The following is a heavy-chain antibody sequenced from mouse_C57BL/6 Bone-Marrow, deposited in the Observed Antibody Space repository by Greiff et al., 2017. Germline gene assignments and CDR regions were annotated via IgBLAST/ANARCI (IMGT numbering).Heavy chain of an antibody. V-gene: IGHV14-2*01. CDR3: ARSPTGGYYFDY. D-gene: IGHD2-10*01. CDR1: GFNIKDYY. J-gene: IGHJ2*01. CDR2: IDPEDGET. Sequence: VQLQQSGAELVKPGASVKLSCTASGFNIKDYYMHWVKQRTEQGLEWIGRIDPEDGETQSAPTFQGKATITADTSSNTAYLQLSSLTSEDTAVYYCARSPTGGYYFDYWGQGTTLTVSS.